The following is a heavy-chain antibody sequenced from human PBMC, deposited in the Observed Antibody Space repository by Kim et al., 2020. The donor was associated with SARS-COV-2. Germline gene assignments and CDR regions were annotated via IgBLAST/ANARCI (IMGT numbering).Heavy chain of an antibody. V-gene: IGHV3-11*01. J-gene: IGHJ4*02. D-gene: IGHD2-15*01. Sequence: DSVKGRFTISRDNAKNSLYLQMNSLRAEDTAVYYCARSEGEVVVVAAADYWGQGTLVTVSS. CDR3: ARSEGEVVVVAAADY.